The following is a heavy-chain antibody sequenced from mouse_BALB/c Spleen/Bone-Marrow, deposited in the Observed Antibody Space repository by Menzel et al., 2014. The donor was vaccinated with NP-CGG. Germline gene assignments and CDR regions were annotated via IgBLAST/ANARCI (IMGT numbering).Heavy chain of an antibody. D-gene: IGHD1-2*01. J-gene: IGHJ1*01. CDR2: IRNKANGYTT. Sequence: EVKVVESGVGLVQPGGSLRLSCATSGFTFTDYYMSWVRQPPGKALEWLGFIRNKANGYTTEYSASVKGRFTISRDNSQSILYLQMNTLRAEDSATYYCARDNYYGYHWYFDVWGAATTIAVSS. CDR1: GFTFTDYY. CDR3: ARDNYYGYHWYFDV. V-gene: IGHV7-3*02.